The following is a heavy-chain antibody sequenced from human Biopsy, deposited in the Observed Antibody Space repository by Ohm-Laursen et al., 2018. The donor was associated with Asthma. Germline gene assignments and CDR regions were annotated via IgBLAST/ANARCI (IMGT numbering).Heavy chain of an antibody. D-gene: IGHD2-2*01. CDR1: GGTFNNYV. J-gene: IGHJ4*03. CDR3: ARKAVSCISRTCYSLDF. Sequence: SSVKVACKSLGGTFNNYVIGWVRQAPGQGLEWMGGIISVFGTTTYPQKVQDRVTITADDSTSTVYMELTSQRSEDRAVYYCARKAVSCISRTCYSLDFWGQGTVVTVSS. V-gene: IGHV1-69*01. CDR2: IISVFGTT.